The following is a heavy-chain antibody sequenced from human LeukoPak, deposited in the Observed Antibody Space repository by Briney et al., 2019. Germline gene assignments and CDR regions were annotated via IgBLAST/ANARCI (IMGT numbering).Heavy chain of an antibody. CDR3: ARAVAAASHYYYYMDV. CDR1: GGSISSSSYY. J-gene: IGHJ6*03. CDR2: NSGST. V-gene: IGHV4-39*01. Sequence: SETLSLTCTVSGGSISSSSYYWGWIRQPPGKGLEWIGSNSGSTYYNPSLKSRVTISVDTSKNQFSLKLSSVTAADTAVYYCARAVAAASHYYYYMDVWGKGTTVTVSS. D-gene: IGHD6-13*01.